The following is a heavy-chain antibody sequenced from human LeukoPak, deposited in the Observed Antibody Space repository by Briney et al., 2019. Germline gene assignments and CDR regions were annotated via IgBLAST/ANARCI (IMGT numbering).Heavy chain of an antibody. V-gene: IGHV4-4*02. CDR3: ATERSGWYARNAFDI. Sequence: SETLSLTCTVSGGSISSSNWWSWVRQPPGKGLEWIGEIYHSGSTNYNPSLKSRVTISVDKSKNQFSLKLSSVTAADTAVYYCATERSGWYARNAFDIWGQGTMVTVSS. D-gene: IGHD6-19*01. CDR2: IYHSGST. J-gene: IGHJ3*02. CDR1: GGSISSSNW.